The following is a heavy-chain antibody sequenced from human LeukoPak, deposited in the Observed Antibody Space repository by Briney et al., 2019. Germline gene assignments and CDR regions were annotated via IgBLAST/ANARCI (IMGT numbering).Heavy chain of an antibody. J-gene: IGHJ4*02. CDR2: INPSAGTT. CDR3: ASAQIGSYFDY. V-gene: IGHV1-46*01. Sequence: ASVKVSCKASQHTFTNHYMHWIRQAPGEGLKWMGMINPSAGTTSYVQKFQGRVTMTRDTSTRTVYMELSSLRSEDTALYYCASAQIGSYFDYWGQGTLVTVSS. D-gene: IGHD1-26*01. CDR1: QHTFTNHY.